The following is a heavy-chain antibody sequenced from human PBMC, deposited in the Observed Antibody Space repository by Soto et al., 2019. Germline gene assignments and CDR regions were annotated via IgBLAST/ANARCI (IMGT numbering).Heavy chain of an antibody. Sequence: PGGSLRLSCAASGFTFDDYAMHWVRQALGKGLERVSGISWNSGSIGYADSVKCRFTISRDNAKNSLYLQMNSLRAEDTALYYCAKDLPKSRSSRRFYYYGMDVWGQGTTVTVSS. D-gene: IGHD6-13*01. J-gene: IGHJ6*02. CDR2: ISWNSGSI. CDR1: GFTFDDYA. CDR3: AKDLPKSRSSRRFYYYGMDV. V-gene: IGHV3-9*01.